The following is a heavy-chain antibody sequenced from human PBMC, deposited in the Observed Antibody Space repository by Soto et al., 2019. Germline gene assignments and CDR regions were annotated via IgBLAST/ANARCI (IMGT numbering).Heavy chain of an antibody. D-gene: IGHD3-22*01. Sequence: QVQLVQSGAEVKKPGSSVKVSCKASGGTFSSYAISWVRQAPGQGLEWMGGIIPIFGTANYAQKFQGRVTITADESTSTAYMELSSLRSEDTAVYYCARGNSNKLLQGYYYGMDVWGQGTTVTVSS. CDR1: GGTFSSYA. CDR3: ARGNSNKLLQGYYYGMDV. CDR2: IIPIFGTA. V-gene: IGHV1-69*01. J-gene: IGHJ6*02.